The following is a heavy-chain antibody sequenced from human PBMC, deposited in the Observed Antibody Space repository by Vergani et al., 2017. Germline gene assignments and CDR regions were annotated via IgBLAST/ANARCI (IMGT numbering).Heavy chain of an antibody. J-gene: IGHJ4*02. V-gene: IGHV1-46*03. CDR2: ISPDGSST. Sequence: QVQLVQSGAEVGKPGASVKISCKASGYTFTAYYIHWVRQAPEQGLEWVGVISPDGSSTFYAQKFQGRVTITRDTSTSTVYVEVTSLRSDDTAVYYCAREPPLTGFFDYWGQGTLVTVSS. D-gene: IGHD3-9*01. CDR3: AREPPLTGFFDY. CDR1: GYTFTAYY.